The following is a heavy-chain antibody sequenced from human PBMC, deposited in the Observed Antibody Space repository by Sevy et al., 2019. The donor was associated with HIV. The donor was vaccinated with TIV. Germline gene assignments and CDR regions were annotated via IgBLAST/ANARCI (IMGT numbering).Heavy chain of an antibody. CDR3: ARDTNYFYVDV. CDR2: IKPDGSVK. Sequence: GGSLRLSCVVSGFSFSNYWMTWVRQAPGKGLEWVANIKPDGSVKSYVDSVKGRFTISRDNAKNSLSLQMNCLSAEDTAVYYCARDTNYFYVDVWGKGTTVTVSS. J-gene: IGHJ6*03. V-gene: IGHV3-7*01. CDR1: GFSFSNYW. D-gene: IGHD1-1*01.